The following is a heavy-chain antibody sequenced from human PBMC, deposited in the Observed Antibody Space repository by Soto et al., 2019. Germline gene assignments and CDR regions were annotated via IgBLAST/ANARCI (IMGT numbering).Heavy chain of an antibody. CDR2: IIPIFGTA. D-gene: IGHD2-15*01. Sequence: QVQLVQSGAEVKKPGSSVKVSCKASGGTFISYAISWVRQAPGQGLEWMGGIIPIFGTANYAQKFQGRVTITADESTSTAYMELSSLRSEDTAVYYCARDRCSGGSCYSDGGWFDPWGQGTLVTVSS. V-gene: IGHV1-69*01. CDR1: GGTFISYA. CDR3: ARDRCSGGSCYSDGGWFDP. J-gene: IGHJ5*02.